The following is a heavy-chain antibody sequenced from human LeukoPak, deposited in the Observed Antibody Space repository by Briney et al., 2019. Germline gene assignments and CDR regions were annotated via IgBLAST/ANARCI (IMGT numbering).Heavy chain of an antibody. CDR1: GFTVSSNY. V-gene: IGHV3-53*01. CDR3: ARLSGYDRLGFGYYYGMDV. Sequence: PGGSLRLSCAASGFTVSSNYMSWVRQAPGKGLEWVSVIYSGGSTYYADSVKGRFTISRDNAKNSLYLQMNSLRAEDTAVYYCARLSGYDRLGFGYYYGMDVWGQGTTVTVSS. CDR2: IYSGGST. J-gene: IGHJ6*02. D-gene: IGHD5-12*01.